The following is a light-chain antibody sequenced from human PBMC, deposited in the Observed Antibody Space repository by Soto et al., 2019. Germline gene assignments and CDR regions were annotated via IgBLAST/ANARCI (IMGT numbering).Light chain of an antibody. V-gene: IGKV3-20*01. CDR2: GAS. CDR1: QSVSSSY. CDR3: QQYGSSPFN. Sequence: TQSPVTLSVSPGERATLSCRASQSVSSSYLAWYQQKPGQAPRLLFYGASSRATGIPDRFSGSGSGTDFTLTISRLEPEDFAVYYCQQYGSSPFNFGPGTKVDIK. J-gene: IGKJ3*01.